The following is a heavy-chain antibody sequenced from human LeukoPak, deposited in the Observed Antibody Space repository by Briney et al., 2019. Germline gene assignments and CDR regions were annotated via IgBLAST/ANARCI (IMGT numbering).Heavy chain of an antibody. J-gene: IGHJ4*02. CDR1: GGSISSYY. V-gene: IGHV4-59*01. Sequence: SETLSLTCTVSGGSISSYYWSWIRQPPGKGLEWIGYIYYSGSTNYNPSLKSRVTISVDTSKNQFSLKLSSVTAADTAVYYCARDPGPDYFDYWGQGTLVTVSS. CDR2: IYYSGST. CDR3: ARDPGPDYFDY. D-gene: IGHD7-27*01.